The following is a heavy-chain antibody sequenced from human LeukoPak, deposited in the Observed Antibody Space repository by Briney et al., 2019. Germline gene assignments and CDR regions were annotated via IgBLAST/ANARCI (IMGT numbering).Heavy chain of an antibody. CDR2: IYYSGST. CDR1: GGSISSSSYY. Sequence: KPSETLSLTCTVSGGSISSSSYYWGWIRQPPGKGLEWIGSIYYSGSTYYNPSLKSRVTISVDTSKNQFSLKLSSVTAADTAVYYCARFGYSSSSLGAFDIWGQGTMVTVSS. V-gene: IGHV4-39*01. CDR3: ARFGYSSSSLGAFDI. J-gene: IGHJ3*02. D-gene: IGHD6-6*01.